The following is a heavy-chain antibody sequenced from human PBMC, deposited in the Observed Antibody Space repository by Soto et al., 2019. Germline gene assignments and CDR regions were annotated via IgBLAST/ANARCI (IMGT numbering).Heavy chain of an antibody. V-gene: IGHV1-69*13. Sequence: ASVKVSCKDSGGAFSDYALSWVRQAPGQGLEWLGGIMPIFRAPDYAQKFQGRVTITADEFTRTAYMEMNSLRSEDTAVYYCASWLKGPDIGNYYYGMDVWGQGTTVTVSS. J-gene: IGHJ6*02. D-gene: IGHD2-15*01. CDR1: GGAFSDYA. CDR3: ASWLKGPDIGNYYYGMDV. CDR2: IMPIFRAP.